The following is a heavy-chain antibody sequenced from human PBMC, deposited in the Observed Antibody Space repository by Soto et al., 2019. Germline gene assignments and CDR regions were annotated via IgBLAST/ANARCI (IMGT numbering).Heavy chain of an antibody. J-gene: IGHJ4*02. Sequence: GGSLRLSCAASEFTVSTNYMSWVRQAPGKGLEWVSIIYSGGSTYYADSVKGRFTISRDNSKNTLYLQMNSLRTEDTAVYYCAGGAQWELLFDYWGQGTLVTVSS. V-gene: IGHV3-53*01. D-gene: IGHD1-26*01. CDR1: EFTVSTNY. CDR3: AGGAQWELLFDY. CDR2: IYSGGST.